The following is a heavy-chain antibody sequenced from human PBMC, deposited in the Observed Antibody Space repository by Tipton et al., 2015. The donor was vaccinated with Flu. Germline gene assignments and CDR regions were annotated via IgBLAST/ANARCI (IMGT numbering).Heavy chain of an antibody. Sequence: TLSLTCTVSGGSISSGSYYWGWIRQPPGKGLEWIGNIFHTGNTYYNPSLKSRVTISVDTSKNQFSLKVISVTAADTAVYYCARDDGRHGPGYWGQGTLVTVS. CDR1: GGSISSGSYY. J-gene: IGHJ4*02. V-gene: IGHV4-39*07. D-gene: IGHD1-1*01. CDR3: ARDDGRHGPGY. CDR2: IFHTGNT.